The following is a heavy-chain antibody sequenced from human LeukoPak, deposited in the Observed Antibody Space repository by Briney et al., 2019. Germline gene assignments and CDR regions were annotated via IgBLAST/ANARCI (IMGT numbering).Heavy chain of an antibody. CDR1: GGTFSSYA. J-gene: IGHJ4*02. D-gene: IGHD3-3*01. CDR2: ISPIFGTA. CDR3: ARERITIFGVVITIFDY. V-gene: IGHV1-69*05. Sequence: SVKVSCKASGGTFSSYAISWVRQAPGQGLEWMGRISPIFGTANYAQKFQGRVTITTDESTSTAYMELSSLRSEDTAVYYCARERITIFGVVITIFDYWGQGTLVTVSS.